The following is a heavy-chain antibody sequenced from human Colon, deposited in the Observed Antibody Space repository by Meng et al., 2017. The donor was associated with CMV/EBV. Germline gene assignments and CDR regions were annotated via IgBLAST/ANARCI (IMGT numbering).Heavy chain of an antibody. CDR1: GGSIRTYY. CDR2: MYYSGST. Sequence: SETLSLTCTVSGGSIRTYYWSWIRQSPGKGLEWIACMYYSGSTSYNPSLNSRVTISIDTSKNQFSLKLSSVTAADTAVYYCARVWGRGGLTNGLDVWGQGTRVTVSS. J-gene: IGHJ6*02. D-gene: IGHD3-16*01. V-gene: IGHV4-59*12. CDR3: ARVWGRGGLTNGLDV.